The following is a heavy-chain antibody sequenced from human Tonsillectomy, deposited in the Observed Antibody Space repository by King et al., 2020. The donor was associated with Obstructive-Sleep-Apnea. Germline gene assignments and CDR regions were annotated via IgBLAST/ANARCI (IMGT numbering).Heavy chain of an antibody. CDR1: GWSCSDYY. CDR2: INHSGST. D-gene: IGHD1-26*01. Sequence: VQLQQWGTGLLKPSETLSLTCAVYGWSCSDYYCSWIRQPPGKGLEGIGEINHSGSTNFNPSLKSRVNISVDTSRNQFSLKLHSVTAADTAVYYCARVLGAAGPDYYFDYWGQGTLVTVSS. J-gene: IGHJ4*02. V-gene: IGHV4-34*01. CDR3: ARVLGAAGPDYYFDY.